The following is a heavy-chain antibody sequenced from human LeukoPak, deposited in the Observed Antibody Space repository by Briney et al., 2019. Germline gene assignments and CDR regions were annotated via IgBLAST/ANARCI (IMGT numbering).Heavy chain of an antibody. J-gene: IGHJ4*02. D-gene: IGHD3-22*01. CDR2: INPNSGGT. CDR3: ARGEGEDYYDSSGYYYYFDY. CDR1: GYTFTGYY. V-gene: IGHV1-2*04. Sequence: ASVKVSCKASGYTFTGYYMHWVRQAPGQGLEWMGWINPNSGGTNYAQKFQGWVTMTRDTSISTAYMELSRLRSDDTAVYYCARGEGEDYYDSSGYYYYFDYWGQGTLVTVSS.